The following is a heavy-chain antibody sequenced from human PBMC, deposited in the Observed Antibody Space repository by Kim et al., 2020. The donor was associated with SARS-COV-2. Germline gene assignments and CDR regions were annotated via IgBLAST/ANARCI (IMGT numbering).Heavy chain of an antibody. CDR2: INSNTGDT. D-gene: IGHD6-19*01. J-gene: IGHJ4*02. Sequence: ASVKVSCKTSGYTFSDFYMHWVRQAPGQGLEWMGLINSNTGDTSYSQRFQGRVTMTGDTSITTAYMELNRLTSDDTAMYYCTSEVGDKQWPVPNHFDYWGQGTLVTVSS. V-gene: IGHV1-2*02. CDR1: GYTFSDFY. CDR3: TSEVGDKQWPVPNHFDY.